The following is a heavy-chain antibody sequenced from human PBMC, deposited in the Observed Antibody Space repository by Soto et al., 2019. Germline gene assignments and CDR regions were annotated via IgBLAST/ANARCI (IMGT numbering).Heavy chain of an antibody. V-gene: IGHV4-59*01. Sequence: TLSLTCTVSGGSISSYYWSWIRQPPGKELEWIGYIYYSGSTNYNPSLKSRVTISVDTSKNQFSLKLSSLTAADTAVYYCAREGLVAGSFDYWGQGTLVTVSS. CDR3: AREGLVAGSFDY. CDR2: IYYSGST. D-gene: IGHD6-19*01. J-gene: IGHJ4*02. CDR1: GGSISSYY.